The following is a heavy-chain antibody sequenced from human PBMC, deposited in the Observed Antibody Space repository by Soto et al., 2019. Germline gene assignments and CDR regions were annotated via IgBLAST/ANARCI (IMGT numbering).Heavy chain of an antibody. CDR2: INTDGSDT. V-gene: IGHV3-74*01. Sequence: EVQLVESGGGLVQPGGSLTLSCAASGFTFSSHWMHWVRQAPGKGLVCVSRINTDGSDTTYADSVKGRFTISRDDAKNRLYLQLISRRGEDTAVYYCVRGDGVTIWAFWSWGQGTLVTVSS. CDR1: GFTFSSHW. D-gene: IGHD3-3*01. CDR3: VRGDGVTIWAFWS. J-gene: IGHJ5*02.